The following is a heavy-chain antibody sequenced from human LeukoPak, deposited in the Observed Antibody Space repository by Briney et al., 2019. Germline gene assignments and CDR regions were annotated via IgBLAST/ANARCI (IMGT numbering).Heavy chain of an antibody. CDR3: ARGQLDILTGYYGYYFDY. J-gene: IGHJ4*02. Sequence: GASVKVSCKASGYTFTCYDINWVRQATGQGLEWMGWMNPNSGNTGYAQKFQGRVTMTRNTSISTAYMELSSLRSEDTAVYYCARGQLDILTGYYGYYFDYWGQGTLVTVSS. CDR1: GYTFTCYD. D-gene: IGHD3-9*01. CDR2: MNPNSGNT. V-gene: IGHV1-8*01.